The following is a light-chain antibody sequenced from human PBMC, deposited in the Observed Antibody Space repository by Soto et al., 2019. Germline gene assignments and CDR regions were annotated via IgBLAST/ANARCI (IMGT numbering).Light chain of an antibody. CDR3: SSYAGSNNWA. CDR1: SSDVGNYKY. J-gene: IGLJ2*01. CDR2: EVS. V-gene: IGLV2-8*01. Sequence: QSALTQSPSASGSPGQSVTISCTGTSSDVGNYKYVSWYQQHPGKAPKLMIYEVSKRPSGVPDRFSGSKSGNTASLTVSGLQAEDEADYYCSSYAGSNNWAFGGGTKLTVL.